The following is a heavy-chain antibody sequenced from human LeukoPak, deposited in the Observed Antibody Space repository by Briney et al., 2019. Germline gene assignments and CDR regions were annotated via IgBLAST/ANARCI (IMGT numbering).Heavy chain of an antibody. D-gene: IGHD3-3*01. J-gene: IGHJ6*03. CDR2: IIPIFATA. V-gene: IGHV1-69*13. CDR3: ARGATIFGVVISDYYYYYMDV. CDR1: GGTFSSYA. Sequence: SVTVSCKASGGTFSSYAISWVRQAPGQGLEWMGGIIPIFATANYTQKFQGRVTITADESTSTAYMELSSLRSEDTAVYYCARGATIFGVVISDYYYYYMDVWGKGTTVTVSS.